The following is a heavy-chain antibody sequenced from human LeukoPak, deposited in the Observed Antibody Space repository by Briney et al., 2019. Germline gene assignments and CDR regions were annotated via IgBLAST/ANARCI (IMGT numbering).Heavy chain of an antibody. D-gene: IGHD2-2*01. CDR2: ISAYNGNT. V-gene: IGHV1-18*01. CDR1: GYTFTSYG. Sequence: GASVKISCKASGYTFTSYGISGVRHAPGQGLECMGWISAYNGNTNYAQRLQGRVTITTDTSTSTAYLELRSLRSDDTAVYCCARDESSYIVVVPTANLFDPWGQGTLVSVS. J-gene: IGHJ5*02. CDR3: ARDESSYIVVVPTANLFDP.